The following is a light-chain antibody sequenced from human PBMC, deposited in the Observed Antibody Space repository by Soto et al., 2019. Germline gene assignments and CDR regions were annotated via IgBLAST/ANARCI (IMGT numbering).Light chain of an antibody. CDR3: QHYLNYPIT. V-gene: IGKV1-8*01. CDR1: QDIGSV. J-gene: IGKJ5*01. Sequence: AGRMTQSPTSRSACTGDTVTITCRASQDIGSVLAWYQQKPGTAPKVLISGASNLHGGVPSRFSGSGSMTDFTLTITHLQSEDFATYYCQHYLNYPITFGQGTRLEIK. CDR2: GAS.